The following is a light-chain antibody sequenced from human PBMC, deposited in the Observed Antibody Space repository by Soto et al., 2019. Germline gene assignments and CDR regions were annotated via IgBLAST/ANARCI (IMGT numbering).Light chain of an antibody. CDR3: SSYTSSSTPYV. J-gene: IGLJ1*01. V-gene: IGLV2-14*01. Sequence: QSVLTQPDSVSGSPGQSITISCTGTSSDVGGYNYVSWYQQHPGKAPKLMIYDVSNRPSGVSNRFSGSKSGNTASLTISGLQAEDEADYYCSSYTSSSTPYVFGTGTRSPS. CDR1: SSDVGGYNY. CDR2: DVS.